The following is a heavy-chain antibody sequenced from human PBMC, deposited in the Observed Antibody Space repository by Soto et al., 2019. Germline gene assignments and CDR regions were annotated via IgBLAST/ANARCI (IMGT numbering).Heavy chain of an antibody. CDR1: GFAFSTYS. CDR3: AREGINNYKEFYFDS. J-gene: IGHJ4*02. D-gene: IGHD4-4*01. V-gene: IGHV3-21*06. CDR2: ISGSGNYT. Sequence: EVQLVESGGGLVKPGGSLKLSCAASGFAFSTYSMSWVRQAPGKGLEWVSSISGSGNYTHYADFLRGRFTISRDNAKTSLFLQMDSLIAEDTAVYYCAREGINNYKEFYFDSWCQGTVVTVSS.